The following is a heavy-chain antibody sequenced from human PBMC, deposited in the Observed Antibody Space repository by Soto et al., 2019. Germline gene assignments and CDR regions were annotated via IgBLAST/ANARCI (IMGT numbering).Heavy chain of an antibody. Sequence: QVQLVQSGAEEKKPGASVKVSCKASGYTFTSYAVHWVRQAPGQRLGWMGWINAGNGNTKYSQKFQGRVTITRDTSASTAYMELSSLRSEDTAVYYCARVQVRAAAGTALFYWGQGTLVTVSS. CDR1: GYTFTSYA. V-gene: IGHV1-3*05. D-gene: IGHD6-13*01. CDR2: INAGNGNT. CDR3: ARVQVRAAAGTALFY. J-gene: IGHJ4*02.